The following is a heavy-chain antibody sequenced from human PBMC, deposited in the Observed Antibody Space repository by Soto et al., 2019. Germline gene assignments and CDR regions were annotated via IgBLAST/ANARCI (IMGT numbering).Heavy chain of an antibody. CDR1: GFTFSNAW. J-gene: IGHJ6*02. Sequence: GGSLRLSCAASGFTFSNAWMSWVRQAPGKGLEWVGRIKSKTDGGTTDYAAPVKGRFTISRDDSKNTLYLQMNSLKTEDTAVYYCTTAAPNYYDSSGYGAGYYYYYGMDVWGQGTTVTVSS. CDR3: TTAAPNYYDSSGYGAGYYYYYGMDV. D-gene: IGHD3-22*01. V-gene: IGHV3-15*01. CDR2: IKSKTDGGTT.